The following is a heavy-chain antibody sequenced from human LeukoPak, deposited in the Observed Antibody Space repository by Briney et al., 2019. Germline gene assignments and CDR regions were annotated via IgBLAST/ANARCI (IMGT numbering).Heavy chain of an antibody. D-gene: IGHD2-2*01. Sequence: SETLSLTCAVSGGSISSGGYSWSWIRQPPGKGLEWIGYIYRSGSTYYNPSLKSRVTISVDRSKNQFSLKLSSVTAADTAVYYCARGEQRSRVPAAHFDYWGQGTLVTVSS. V-gene: IGHV4-30-2*01. CDR3: ARGEQRSRVPAAHFDY. J-gene: IGHJ4*02. CDR2: IYRSGST. CDR1: GGSISSGGYS.